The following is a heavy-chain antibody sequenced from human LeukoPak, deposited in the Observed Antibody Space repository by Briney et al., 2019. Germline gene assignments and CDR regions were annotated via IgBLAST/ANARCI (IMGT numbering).Heavy chain of an antibody. Sequence: SETLSLTCTVSGGSIRAYYWHWIRHPAAGGPDWIGRSYASGCSNYNPSLSRGVTMSSDKSKSQFSLSLASVTAADTAVYCCARGARRLNDGFDVWGQGTMVTVSS. D-gene: IGHD6-25*01. CDR1: GGSIRAYY. CDR2: SYASGCS. CDR3: ARGARRLNDGFDV. J-gene: IGHJ3*01. V-gene: IGHV4-4*07.